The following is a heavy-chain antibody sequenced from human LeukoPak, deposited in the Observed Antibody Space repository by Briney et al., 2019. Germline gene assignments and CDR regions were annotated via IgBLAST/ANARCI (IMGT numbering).Heavy chain of an antibody. CDR3: TRDPSSSWYEDY. Sequence: GGSLRLYCTASGFTFGDYAMSWVRQAPGKGLEWVGFIRSKAYGGTTEYAASVKGRFTISRDDSKSIAYLQMNSLKTEDTAVYYCTRDPSSSWYEDYWGQGTLVTVSS. CDR1: GFTFGDYA. CDR2: IRSKAYGGTT. D-gene: IGHD6-13*01. J-gene: IGHJ4*02. V-gene: IGHV3-49*04.